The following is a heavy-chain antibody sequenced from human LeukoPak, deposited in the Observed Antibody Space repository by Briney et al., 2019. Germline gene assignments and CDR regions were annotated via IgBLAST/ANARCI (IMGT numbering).Heavy chain of an antibody. V-gene: IGHV1-69*13. CDR2: IIPIFGTA. J-gene: IGHJ6*02. CDR1: GGTFSSYA. CDR3: ATYYDSSGYYSYYYYGMDV. D-gene: IGHD3-22*01. Sequence: ASVKVSCKASGGTFSSYAISWVRQAPGQGLEWMGGIIPIFGTANYAQKFQGRVTITAGESTSTAYMELSSLRSEDTAVYYCATYYDSSGYYSYYYYGMDVWGQGTTVTVSS.